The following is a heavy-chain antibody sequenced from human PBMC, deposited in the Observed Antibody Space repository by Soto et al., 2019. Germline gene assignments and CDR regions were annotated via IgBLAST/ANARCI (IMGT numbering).Heavy chain of an antibody. CDR3: AKHPTYYYDSSGHFYFDY. Sequence: GGSLRLSCAASGFTFSSYATSWVRQAPGKGLEWVSAISGSGGSTYYADSVKGRFTISRDNSKNTLYLQMNSLRAEDTAVYYCAKHPTYYYDSSGHFYFDYWGQGTLVTVSS. CDR1: GFTFSSYA. D-gene: IGHD3-22*01. J-gene: IGHJ4*02. CDR2: ISGSGGST. V-gene: IGHV3-23*01.